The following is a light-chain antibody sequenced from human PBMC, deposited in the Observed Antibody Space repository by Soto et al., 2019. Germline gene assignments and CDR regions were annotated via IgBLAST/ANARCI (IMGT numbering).Light chain of an antibody. CDR3: QQYDYWPPYT. CDR2: GAS. Sequence: EIVMTQSPATLSVSPGERAIVSCRASQSVSDNLAWYQQTPGRAPRLLIYGASIRATGVPVRFSGSGSGPEFTLTISSLQSEDFALYYCQQYDYWPPYTFGQGTKVEIK. J-gene: IGKJ2*01. V-gene: IGKV3-15*01. CDR1: QSVSDN.